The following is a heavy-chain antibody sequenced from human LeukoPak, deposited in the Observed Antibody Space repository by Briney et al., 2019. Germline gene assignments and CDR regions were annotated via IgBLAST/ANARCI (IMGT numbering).Heavy chain of an antibody. CDR3: ARATRDCSSASCYNY. J-gene: IGHJ4*02. V-gene: IGHV1-8*01. Sequence: ASVKVSCKASGYTFTSYDINWVRQATGQGLEWMGWMIPNGGNTGYAQKFQGRVTMTRNTPISTAYMELSSLGSEDTAVYYCARATRDCSSASCYNYWGQGTLVTVSS. CDR2: MIPNGGNT. D-gene: IGHD2-2*02. CDR1: GYTFTSYD.